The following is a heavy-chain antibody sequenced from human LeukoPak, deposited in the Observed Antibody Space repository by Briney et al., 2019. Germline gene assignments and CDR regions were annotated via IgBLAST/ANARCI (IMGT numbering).Heavy chain of an antibody. Sequence: GGSLRLSCAASGFTFSDYYMSWIRQAPGKGLEWVSYISSSGSNIYYADSVKGRFTISRDNAKNSLYLQMNSLRAEDTAVYYCARARNRAFCGGDCYSPFQHWGQGTLVTVSS. CDR2: ISSSGSNI. V-gene: IGHV3-11*04. CDR1: GFTFSDYY. CDR3: ARARNRAFCGGDCYSPFQH. D-gene: IGHD2-21*02. J-gene: IGHJ1*01.